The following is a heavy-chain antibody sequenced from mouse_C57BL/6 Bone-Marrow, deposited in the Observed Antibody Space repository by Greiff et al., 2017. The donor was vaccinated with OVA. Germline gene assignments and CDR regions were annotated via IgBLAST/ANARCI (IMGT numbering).Heavy chain of an antibody. V-gene: IGHV5-4*01. CDR3: AREGGYFDY. J-gene: IGHJ2*01. Sequence: DVKLVESGGGLVKPGGSLKLSCAASGFTFSSYAMSWVRQTPEKRLEWVATISDGGSYTYYPDNVKGRFTISRDNAKNNLYLQMSHLKSEDTAMYYCAREGGYFDYWGQGTTLTVSS. CDR2: ISDGGSYT. CDR1: GFTFSSYA.